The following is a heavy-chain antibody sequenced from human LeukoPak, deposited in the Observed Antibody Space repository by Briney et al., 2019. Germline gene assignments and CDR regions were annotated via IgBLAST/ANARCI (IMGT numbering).Heavy chain of an antibody. CDR3: ARHHVGWSTSSYYHYYMDV. Sequence: SETLSLTCTVSGDSLSSYFWTWIRQPPGKGLEWIGYISTRGRTNYNPSLKSRVSMSVDTSKNQFSLKLTSVTAADTAVYYCARHHVGWSTSSYYHYYMDVWGKGTTVTVSS. CDR1: GDSLSSYF. J-gene: IGHJ6*03. D-gene: IGHD2-2*01. V-gene: IGHV4-4*09. CDR2: ISTRGRT.